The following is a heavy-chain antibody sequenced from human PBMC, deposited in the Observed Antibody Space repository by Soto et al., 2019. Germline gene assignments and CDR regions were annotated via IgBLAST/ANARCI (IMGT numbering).Heavy chain of an antibody. Sequence: QVQLQQWGAGLLKPSETLSLTCAVYGGSFSGYYWSWIRQPPGKGLEWIGEINHSGSTNYNPSLKSRVTISVDTSKNQFSLKLSSVTAADTAVYYCARGEQELAPQRWFDPWGQGTLVTVSS. D-gene: IGHD6-13*01. J-gene: IGHJ5*02. CDR2: INHSGST. V-gene: IGHV4-34*01. CDR3: ARGEQELAPQRWFDP. CDR1: GGSFSGYY.